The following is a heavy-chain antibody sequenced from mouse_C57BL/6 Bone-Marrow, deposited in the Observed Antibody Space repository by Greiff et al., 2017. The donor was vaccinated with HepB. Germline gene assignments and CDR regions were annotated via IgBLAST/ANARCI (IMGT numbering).Heavy chain of an antibody. Sequence: EVQLQESGAELVRPGASVKLSCTASGFNIKDYYMHWVKQRPEQGLEWIGRIDPEDGDTEYAPKFQGKATMTADTSSNTAYLRLSSLTSDDTAVYYCTTGYGSSLYYVDYWGQGTTLTVSS. CDR1: GFNIKDYY. D-gene: IGHD1-1*01. J-gene: IGHJ2*01. CDR3: TTGYGSSLYYVDY. V-gene: IGHV14-1*01. CDR2: IDPEDGDT.